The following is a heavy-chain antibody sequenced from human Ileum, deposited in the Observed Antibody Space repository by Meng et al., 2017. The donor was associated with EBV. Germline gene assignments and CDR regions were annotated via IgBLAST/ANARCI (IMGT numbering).Heavy chain of an antibody. V-gene: IGHV4-61*08. CDR1: GGCVSRGGNN. D-gene: IGHD6-19*01. J-gene: IGHJ4*02. CDR2: IYISGRT. Sequence: KLQESGPRPGKPSGTRSLICSFSGGCVSRGGNNGCWIRQPPDNGRRWIDYIYISGRTNYYPALKRRVSISVDTSKNQFSLKLCSGTAADAAVYYCAKDGYSSGSDWGQGTLVTVSS. CDR3: AKDGYSSGSD.